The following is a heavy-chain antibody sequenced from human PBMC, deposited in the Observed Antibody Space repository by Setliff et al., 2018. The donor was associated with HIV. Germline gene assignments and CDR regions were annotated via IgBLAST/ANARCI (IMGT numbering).Heavy chain of an antibody. V-gene: IGHV4-34*01. D-gene: IGHD3-22*01. J-gene: IGHJ4*02. CDR3: ARLTTTYYYDSSAYYHPV. Sequence: LSLTCAVYGGSFSGYYWSWIRQPPGKGREWIGEINHSGSTNYNPSLKSRVTISVDTSKNQFSLKLSSVTAADTAVFYCARLTTTYYYDSSAYYHPVWGQGTLVTV. CDR1: GGSFSGYY. CDR2: INHSGST.